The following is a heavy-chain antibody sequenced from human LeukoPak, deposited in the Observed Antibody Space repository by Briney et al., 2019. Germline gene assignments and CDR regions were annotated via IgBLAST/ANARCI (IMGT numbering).Heavy chain of an antibody. D-gene: IGHD3-9*01. CDR2: ISAYNGNT. CDR1: GYTFNNYA. J-gene: IGHJ4*02. Sequence: ASVKVSCKASGYTFNNYAITWVRQAPGQGLEWMGWISAYNGNTNYAQKFQGRVTMTTVTYTTTAYMELRSLRSEDTAVYYCARRIFGPFDYWGQGTLVTVSS. V-gene: IGHV1-18*01. CDR3: ARRIFGPFDY.